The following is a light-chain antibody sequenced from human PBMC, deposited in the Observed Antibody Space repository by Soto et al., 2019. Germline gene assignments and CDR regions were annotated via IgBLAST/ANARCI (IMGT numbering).Light chain of an antibody. CDR3: HQYNNWPPWT. Sequence: EIVMTQSPATLSVSPGERATLSCRASQSVSSNLAWYQQKPCQAPRLLIYGASTRATGIPARFSGSGSGTAVSHTISRLQSDDFGVYYCHQYNNWPPWTFGQGTKVEIK. CDR2: GAS. V-gene: IGKV3-15*01. CDR1: QSVSSN. J-gene: IGKJ1*01.